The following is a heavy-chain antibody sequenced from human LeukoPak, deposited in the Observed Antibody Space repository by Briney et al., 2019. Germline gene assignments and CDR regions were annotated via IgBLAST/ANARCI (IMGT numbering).Heavy chain of an antibody. CDR2: IYPGDSDT. D-gene: IGHD3-22*01. J-gene: IGHJ3*02. V-gene: IGHV5-51*01. Sequence: GESLKISCKGSGYSFTSYWIGWVRQMPGKGLEWMGIIYPGDSDTRYSPSFQGQVTISADKSISTAYLQWSSLKASDTAMYYCARRETRSGSGFGVSAFDIWGQGTMVTVSS. CDR1: GYSFTSYW. CDR3: ARRETRSGSGFGVSAFDI.